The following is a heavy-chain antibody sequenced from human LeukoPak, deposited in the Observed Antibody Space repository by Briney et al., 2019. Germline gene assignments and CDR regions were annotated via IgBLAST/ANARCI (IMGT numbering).Heavy chain of an antibody. CDR3: AKDPPYYYDSSGYGGGAFDI. J-gene: IGHJ3*02. D-gene: IGHD3-22*01. Sequence: PVQRLDSPSVIRYDGSNEYYADSVRGRFTISRDNSKNTVYLQMNSLRAEDTAVYYCAKDPPYYYDSSGYGGGAFDIWGQGTMVTVSS. V-gene: IGHV3-33*06. CDR2: IRYDGSNE.